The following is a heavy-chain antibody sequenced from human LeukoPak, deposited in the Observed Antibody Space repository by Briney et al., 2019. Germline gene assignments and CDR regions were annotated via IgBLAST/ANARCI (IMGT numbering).Heavy chain of an antibody. Sequence: SETLSLTCTVSGGSISSGDYYWSWTRQPPGKGLEWIGYIYYSGSTYYNPSLKSRVTISVDTSKNQFSLKLSSVTAADTAVYYCARLPNTHGWSTLGAFDIWGQGTMVTVSS. V-gene: IGHV4-30-4*02. CDR3: ARLPNTHGWSTLGAFDI. D-gene: IGHD5/OR15-5a*01. CDR1: GGSISSGDYY. J-gene: IGHJ3*02. CDR2: IYYSGST.